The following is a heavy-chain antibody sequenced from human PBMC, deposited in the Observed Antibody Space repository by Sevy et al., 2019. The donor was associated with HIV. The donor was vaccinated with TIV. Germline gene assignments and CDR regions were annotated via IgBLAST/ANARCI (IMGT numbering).Heavy chain of an antibody. D-gene: IGHD3-22*01. V-gene: IGHV3-23*01. CDR2: ISGSGGST. CDR1: GFTFSSYA. CDR3: ATDYYDSSGYYPFIDY. J-gene: IGHJ4*02. Sequence: GGSLRLSCAASGFTFSSYAMSWVRQAPGKGLEWVSAISGSGGSTYYADSVKGRFTISRDNSKNTLYLQMNSLRAEDTAVYYGATDYYDSSGYYPFIDYWGQGTLVTVSS.